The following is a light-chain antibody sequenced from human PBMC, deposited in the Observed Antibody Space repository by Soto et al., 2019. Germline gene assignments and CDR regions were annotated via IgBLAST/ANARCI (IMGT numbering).Light chain of an antibody. J-gene: IGKJ4*01. CDR1: LNIYFRSNNRNY. CDR3: QQYYATPLT. Sequence: DIVMTQSPDSLRVSLGERATITCTSSLNIYFRSNNRNYLAWYQQKSGQPPKLLIYLASTREPGVPDRFSGSESGTYFTLTIHNVQADDVAVYCCQQYYATPLTFGWGTRLDIK. CDR2: LAS. V-gene: IGKV4-1*01.